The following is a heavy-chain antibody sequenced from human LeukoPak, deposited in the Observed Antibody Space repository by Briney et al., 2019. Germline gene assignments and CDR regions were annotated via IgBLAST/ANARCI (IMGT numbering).Heavy chain of an antibody. V-gene: IGHV4-31*03. CDR1: GGSISSGGYY. D-gene: IGHD2-8*01. CDR2: IYYSGST. CDR3: VSNGVSSRAGFHFGS. Sequence: PSETLSLTCTVSGGSISSGGYYWSWIRQHPGKGLEWIGYIYYSGSTYYNPSLRSRVTISVDTSKNQFSLKLSSVTAADTAVYYCVSNGVSSRAGFHFGSWGQGILVTVSS. J-gene: IGHJ4*02.